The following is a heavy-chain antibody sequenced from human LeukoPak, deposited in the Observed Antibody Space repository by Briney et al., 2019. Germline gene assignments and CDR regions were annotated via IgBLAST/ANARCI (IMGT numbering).Heavy chain of an antibody. D-gene: IGHD2-15*01. CDR1: GGSITSYY. CDR3: ARAGSSPQSGYYYYYMDV. Sequence: PSETLSLTCTVSGGSITSYYWSWIRQPAGKGPEWIGRIYASGSTNYNPSLKSRVTMSVDTSKNQFSLRLNSVTAADTAVYYCARAGSSPQSGYYYYYMDVWGKGTTVTVSS. CDR2: IYASGST. V-gene: IGHV4-4*07. J-gene: IGHJ6*03.